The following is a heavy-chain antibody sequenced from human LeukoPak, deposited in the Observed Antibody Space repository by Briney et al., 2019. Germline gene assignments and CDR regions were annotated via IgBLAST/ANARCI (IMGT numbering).Heavy chain of an antibody. CDR1: GGSISSYY. J-gene: IGHJ3*02. CDR2: IYTSGST. D-gene: IGHD1/OR15-1a*01. Sequence: SETLSLTCTVSGGSISSYYWSWIRQPAGKGLEWIGRIYTSGSTNYNPSLKSRVTISVDTSKNQFSLKLSSVTAADTAVYYCARRRRTKNLDAFDIWGQGTMVAVSS. CDR3: ARRRRTKNLDAFDI. V-gene: IGHV4-4*07.